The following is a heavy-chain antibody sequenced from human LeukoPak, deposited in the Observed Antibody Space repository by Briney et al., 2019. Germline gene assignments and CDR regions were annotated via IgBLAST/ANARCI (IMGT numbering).Heavy chain of an antibody. D-gene: IGHD4-17*01. CDR2: IRYDGSNK. J-gene: IGHJ4*02. CDR3: AKSLTVTTRIHSIDP. CDR1: GFSFSSNG. V-gene: IGHV3-30*02. Sequence: GGSLRLSCAASGFSFSSNGMHWVRQAPGKGLEWVALIRYDGSNKYYADSVKGRFSISRDNSKNTLYLQMNSLRAEHTAVYYCAKSLTVTTRIHSIDPRGQGTLVTVSS.